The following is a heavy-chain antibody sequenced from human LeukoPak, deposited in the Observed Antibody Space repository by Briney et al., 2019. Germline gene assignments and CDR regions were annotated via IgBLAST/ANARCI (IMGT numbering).Heavy chain of an antibody. CDR1: DDSISSRSYS. CDR3: ARGSSSSWSLFDY. D-gene: IGHD6-13*01. V-gene: IGHV4-39*01. Sequence: SETLSLTCTVSDDSISSRSYSWGWIRQPRGKGLEWIGAIYYNGNTFYNPSLKSRLTISIDASRKQFSLKLSSVTAADTAVYYCARGSSSSWSLFDYWGQGTLVTVSS. J-gene: IGHJ4*02. CDR2: IYYNGNT.